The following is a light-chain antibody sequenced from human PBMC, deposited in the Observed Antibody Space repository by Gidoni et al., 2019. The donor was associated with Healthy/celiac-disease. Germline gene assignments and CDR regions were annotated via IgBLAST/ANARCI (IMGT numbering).Light chain of an antibody. J-gene: IGKJ4*01. CDR1: QSISSY. CDR2: AAS. V-gene: IGKV1-39*01. CDR3: QQSYSTQLT. Sequence: DIQMTQSPSSLSASVGDRVTITCRANQSISSYLNWYQQNPGKAPKLLIYAASSLQRGVPSRFSGSGSGTDFTLTISSLQPEDFANEYCQQSYSTQLTFXGXTKVEIK.